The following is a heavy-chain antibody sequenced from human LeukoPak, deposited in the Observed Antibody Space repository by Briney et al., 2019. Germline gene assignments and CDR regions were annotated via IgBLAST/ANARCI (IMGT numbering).Heavy chain of an antibody. D-gene: IGHD5-18*01. J-gene: IGHJ5*02. CDR2: IYPGDSDT. CDR1: GYSFTSYW. V-gene: IGHV5-51*01. CDR3: ARHRGIQLWLYNWFDP. Sequence: GESLKISCKGSGYSFTSYWIGWARQMPGKGLEWMGIIYPGDSDTRYSPSFQGQVTISADKSISTAYLQWSSLKASDTAMYYCARHRGIQLWLYNWFDPWGQGTLVTVSS.